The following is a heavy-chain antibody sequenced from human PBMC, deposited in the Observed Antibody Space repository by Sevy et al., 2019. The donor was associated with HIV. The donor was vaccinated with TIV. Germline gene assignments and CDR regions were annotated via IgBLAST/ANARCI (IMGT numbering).Heavy chain of an antibody. Sequence: SETLSLTCGVSGDSINSNDYYWGWIRQPPGKGLEWIGTIYYSGSTYYNPSLKSPVTISVDTSKNQFSLKLTSVTAAETDLYDCARHLPLAYYEILTPDSRPFDNWGQGTLVTVSS. V-gene: IGHV4-39*01. CDR3: ARHLPLAYYEILTPDSRPFDN. CDR2: IYYSGST. CDR1: GDSINSNDYY. J-gene: IGHJ4*02. D-gene: IGHD3-9*01.